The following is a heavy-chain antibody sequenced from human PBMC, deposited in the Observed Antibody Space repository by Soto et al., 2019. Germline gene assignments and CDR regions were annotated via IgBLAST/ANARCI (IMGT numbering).Heavy chain of an antibody. J-gene: IGHJ5*02. V-gene: IGHV4-30-2*01. CDR1: GGSITSGNTYS. Sequence: QLQLQESGSGLVKPSQTLSLTCGVSGGSITSGNTYSWSWVRQPPGKGLEWIGSISHTGSTSYSPSLKSRVSMSVDKSKNLFSLKLSSVTAADTAVYYCARAVTPYFGTWFDPWGQGTLVTVSS. D-gene: IGHD3-10*01. CDR2: ISHTGST. CDR3: ARAVTPYFGTWFDP.